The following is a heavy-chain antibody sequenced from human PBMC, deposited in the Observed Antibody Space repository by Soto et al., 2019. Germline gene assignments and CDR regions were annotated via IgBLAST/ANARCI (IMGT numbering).Heavy chain of an antibody. D-gene: IGHD6-19*01. Sequence: EGQLLESGGGLVQPGGSLRLSCAASGFIFSRYAMTWVRQAPGKGLEWVSSISGSGGPAYYADSVKGRFTISRDNSRNTLDLQINSLRAEDTAVYYCANLAGGWYEAFGIWGQGTMVTVSS. V-gene: IGHV3-23*01. CDR3: ANLAGGWYEAFGI. J-gene: IGHJ3*02. CDR2: ISGSGGPA. CDR1: GFIFSRYA.